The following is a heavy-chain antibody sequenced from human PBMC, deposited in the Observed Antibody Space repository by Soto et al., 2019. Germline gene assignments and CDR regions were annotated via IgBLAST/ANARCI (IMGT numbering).Heavy chain of an antibody. CDR1: GYTFTSYA. D-gene: IGHD3-22*01. CDR2: INAGNGNT. CDR3: ARDSNYDSSGYSLDY. V-gene: IGHV1-3*01. Sequence: GASVKVSCKASGYTFTSYAMHWVRQAPGQRLEWMGWINAGNGNTKYSQKFQGRVTITRDTSASTAYMELSSLRSEDTAVYYCARDSNYDSSGYSLDYWGQGTLVTVSS. J-gene: IGHJ4*02.